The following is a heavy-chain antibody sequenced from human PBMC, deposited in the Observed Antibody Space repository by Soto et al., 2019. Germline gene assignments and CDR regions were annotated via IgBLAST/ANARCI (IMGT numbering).Heavy chain of an antibody. CDR3: AKGGYSGYDFDFDY. V-gene: IGHV3-23*01. CDR2: IRVTGGYT. Sequence: EVQLLESGGGLVQPGGSLRLSCAASGFTFNNYARSWVPQAPGKGLEWVSGIRVTGGYTYFADSVKGRFTISRDTSKNTLYLQMNSLRVDVTAVYYCAKGGYSGYDFDFDYWGQGTLVTVSS. CDR1: GFTFNNYA. D-gene: IGHD5-12*01. J-gene: IGHJ4*02.